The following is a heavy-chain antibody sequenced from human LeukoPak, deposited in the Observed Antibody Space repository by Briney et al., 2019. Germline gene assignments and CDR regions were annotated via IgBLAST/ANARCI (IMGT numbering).Heavy chain of an antibody. V-gene: IGHV4-38-2*02. CDR3: ARRPGPRIRAFDY. Sequence: PSETLSLTCTVSGYSISSSYYWGWIRQPPGKGLEWIGSIYYSGSTYYNPSLKSRVTISVDTSKNQFSLKLSSVTAADTAVYYCARRPGPRIRAFDYWGQGTLVTVSS. D-gene: IGHD1-14*01. J-gene: IGHJ4*02. CDR1: GYSISSSYY. CDR2: IYYSGST.